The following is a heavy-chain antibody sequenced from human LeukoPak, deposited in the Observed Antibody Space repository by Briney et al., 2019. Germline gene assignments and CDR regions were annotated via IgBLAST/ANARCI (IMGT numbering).Heavy chain of an antibody. V-gene: IGHV1-18*01. CDR3: ASIHDYGDYFDY. D-gene: IGHD4-17*01. J-gene: IGHJ4*02. CDR2: ISAYNGNT. CDR1: GYTFTSYG. Sequence: ASVKVSCKAPGYTFTSYGISWVRQAPGQGLEWMGWISAYNGNTNYAQKLQGRVTMTTDTSTSTAYMELRSLRSDDTAVYYCASIHDYGDYFDYWGQGTLVTVSS.